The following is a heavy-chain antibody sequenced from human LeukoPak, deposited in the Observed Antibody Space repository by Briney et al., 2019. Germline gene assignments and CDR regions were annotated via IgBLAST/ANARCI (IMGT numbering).Heavy chain of an antibody. V-gene: IGHV3-33*01. CDR2: IWNDGSNK. J-gene: IGHJ3*02. Sequence: GRSLRLSCAASGFTFSTYGIHWVRQAPGKGLEWVAVIWNDGSNKYYADSVKGRFTISRDNSKNTLYLQMNSLGGDDTAVYYCARTSGPFDIWGQGTMVTVSS. CDR1: GFTFSTYG. CDR3: ARTSGPFDI. D-gene: IGHD3-10*01.